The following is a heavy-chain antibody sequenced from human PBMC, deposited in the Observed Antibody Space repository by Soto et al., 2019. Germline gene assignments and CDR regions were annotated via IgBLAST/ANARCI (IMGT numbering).Heavy chain of an antibody. CDR1: GGAISSYY. CDR2: IYYSGST. CDR3: ARYPPNSYAMDV. Sequence: SGSLWLTCTVSGGAISSYYWSWIRQPPGKGLEWIGYIYYSGSTNYNPSLKSRVTISVDKSISTAYLQWSSLEASDSAIYYCARYPPNSYAMDVWGRGTSVTVSS. J-gene: IGHJ6*02. V-gene: IGHV4-59*12.